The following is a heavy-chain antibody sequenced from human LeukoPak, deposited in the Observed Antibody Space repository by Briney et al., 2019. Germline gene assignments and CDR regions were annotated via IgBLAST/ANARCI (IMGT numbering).Heavy chain of an antibody. CDR2: IKQDGSEK. Sequence: GGSLRLSCAASGFTFSSYWMSWVRQAPGKGLEWVANIKQDGSEKYYVDSVKGRFTISRDNAKNSLYLQINSLRAEDTAVYYCAKDHLPGIVVADRDYWGQGTLVTVSS. V-gene: IGHV3-7*03. CDR1: GFTFSSYW. J-gene: IGHJ4*02. D-gene: IGHD6-19*01. CDR3: AKDHLPGIVVADRDY.